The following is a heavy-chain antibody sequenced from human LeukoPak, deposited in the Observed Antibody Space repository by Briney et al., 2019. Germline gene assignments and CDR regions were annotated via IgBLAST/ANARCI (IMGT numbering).Heavy chain of an antibody. Sequence: GGSLRLSCAASGFTFSSYAMHWVRQAPGKGLEYVSAISSNGGSAYYANSVKGRFTISRDNSKNTLYLQMGSLRAEDMAVYYCARDSTVTGADYWGQGALVTVSS. V-gene: IGHV3-64*01. J-gene: IGHJ4*02. CDR1: GFTFSSYA. CDR2: ISSNGGSA. CDR3: ARDSTVTGADY. D-gene: IGHD4-17*01.